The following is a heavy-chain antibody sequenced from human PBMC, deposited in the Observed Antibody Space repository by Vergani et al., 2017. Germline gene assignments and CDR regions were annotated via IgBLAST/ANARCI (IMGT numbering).Heavy chain of an antibody. V-gene: IGHV3-33*01. D-gene: IGHD1-1*01. J-gene: IGHJ1*01. CDR3: ATKSCGTPGCQIGYFRE. CDR2: TWYDGNNK. CDR1: GFTFNQYG. Sequence: QVQLVESGGGVVQPGRSLRLSCAASGFTFNQYGMHWVRQAPGKGLEWVAVTWYDGNNKQYADSVKGRFTISRDNSKSTMYLQMNSLRDEDTGVHYCATKSCGTPGCQIGYFREWGQGTLVTVSS.